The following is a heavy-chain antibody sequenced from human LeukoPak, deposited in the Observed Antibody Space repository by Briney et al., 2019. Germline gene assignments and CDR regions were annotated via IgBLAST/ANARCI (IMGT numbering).Heavy chain of an antibody. J-gene: IGHJ3*02. Sequence: SETLSLTCAVYGGSFSGYYWSWIRQPPGKGPEWIGEINHSGSTNYNPSLKSRVTISVDTSKNQFSLKLSSVTAADTAVYYCARGPQVLWFGELCRDAFDIWGQGTMVTVSS. D-gene: IGHD3-10*01. CDR3: ARGPQVLWFGELCRDAFDI. V-gene: IGHV4-34*01. CDR2: INHSGST. CDR1: GGSFSGYY.